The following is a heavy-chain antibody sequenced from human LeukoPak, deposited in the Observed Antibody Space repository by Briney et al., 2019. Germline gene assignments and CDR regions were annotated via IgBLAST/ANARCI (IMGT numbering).Heavy chain of an antibody. J-gene: IGHJ5*02. CDR1: GFTFSSYA. Sequence: GGSLRLSCAASGFTFSSYAMSWVRQAPGKGLEWVSTLSGGGDSTYYADSVKGRFSISRDNSKDTLYLQMTSLRAEDTAVYYCAKGLSIDYHWFDLWGQGTLVTVSS. CDR3: AKGLSIDYHWFDL. CDR2: LSGGGDST. V-gene: IGHV3-23*01. D-gene: IGHD4-11*01.